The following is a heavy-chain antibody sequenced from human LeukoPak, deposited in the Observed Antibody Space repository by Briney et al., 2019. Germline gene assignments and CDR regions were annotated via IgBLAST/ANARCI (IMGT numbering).Heavy chain of an antibody. CDR3: ARDPPAVDTAMAYYYGMDV. D-gene: IGHD5-18*01. V-gene: IGHV1-2*04. Sequence: ASVKVSCKASGYTFTGYYIHWVRQAPGQGLEWMGWINPNSGGTNYAQKFQGWVTMTRDTSISTAYMELSRLRSDDTAVYYCARDPPAVDTAMAYYYGMDVWGQGTTVTVSS. J-gene: IGHJ6*02. CDR1: GYTFTGYY. CDR2: INPNSGGT.